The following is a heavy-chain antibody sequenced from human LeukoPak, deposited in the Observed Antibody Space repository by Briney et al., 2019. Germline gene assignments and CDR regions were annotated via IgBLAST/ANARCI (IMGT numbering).Heavy chain of an antibody. CDR2: LNPNSGGT. J-gene: IGHJ4*02. V-gene: IGHV1-8*02. Sequence: GASVKVSCEASGYTFTSYDINWVRQATGEGREWMGWLNPNSGGTNYAQKFQGRVTMTRDTSTSTVYMELSSLRSEDTAVYYCARGGEGTYDYVWGSYRDPFDYWGQGTLVTVSS. CDR3: ARGGEGTYDYVWGSYRDPFDY. CDR1: GYTFTSYD. D-gene: IGHD3-16*02.